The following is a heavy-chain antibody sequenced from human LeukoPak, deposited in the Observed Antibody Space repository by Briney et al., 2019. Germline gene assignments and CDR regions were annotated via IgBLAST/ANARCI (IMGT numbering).Heavy chain of an antibody. Sequence: ASVKVSCTASGYTFTSHVIHWVRRAPGQSLEWMGWINVGNGDTKYSQKFQGRVTIARDTSASTAYMELSSLRSEDTAVYYCARDRGGTGDFDYWGQGTLVTVSS. D-gene: IGHD1-1*01. V-gene: IGHV1-3*01. CDR3: ARDRGGTGDFDY. J-gene: IGHJ4*02. CDR1: GYTFTSHV. CDR2: INVGNGDT.